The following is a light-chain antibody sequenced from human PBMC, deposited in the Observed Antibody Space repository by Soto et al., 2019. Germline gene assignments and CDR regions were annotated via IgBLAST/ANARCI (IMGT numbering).Light chain of an antibody. CDR1: QNINNW. CDR3: QQYDSQLYT. J-gene: IGKJ2*01. V-gene: IGKV1-5*01. Sequence: DIQMTQSPSTLSASVGDRVTITCRASQNINNWLAWFQQKPGKAPKLLIYDASTLQSGVPSRFSGSGFGTEFTLTINSLQPDDFATYYCQQYDSQLYTFGQGTKVDIK. CDR2: DAS.